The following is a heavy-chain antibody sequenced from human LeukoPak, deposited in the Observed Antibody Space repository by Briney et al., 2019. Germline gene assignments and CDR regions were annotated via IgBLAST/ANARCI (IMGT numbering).Heavy chain of an antibody. D-gene: IGHD2-21*02. Sequence: GGSLRLSCAASGFTFSSYAMSWVRQAPGKGLEWVSAISGSGGSTYYADSVKGRFTISRDNSKNTLYLQMNSLRAEDTAVYYCAREVNCGGDCPYYFDYWGQGTLVTVSS. CDR1: GFTFSSYA. CDR2: ISGSGGST. V-gene: IGHV3-23*01. J-gene: IGHJ4*02. CDR3: AREVNCGGDCPYYFDY.